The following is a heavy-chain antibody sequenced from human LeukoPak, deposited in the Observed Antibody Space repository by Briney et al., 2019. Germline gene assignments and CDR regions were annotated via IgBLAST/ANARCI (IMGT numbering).Heavy chain of an antibody. CDR2: ISASGGGK. CDR3: APLAATTDY. Sequence: GGSLRLSCAASGFTLSSYAMSWVRQAPGKGLEWVSSISASGGGKYYADSVKGRFAISRDTSKNTLYLQMNSLRAEDTAVYYCAPLAATTDYWGQGTLVTVSS. J-gene: IGHJ4*02. CDR1: GFTLSSYA. D-gene: IGHD5-12*01. V-gene: IGHV3-23*01.